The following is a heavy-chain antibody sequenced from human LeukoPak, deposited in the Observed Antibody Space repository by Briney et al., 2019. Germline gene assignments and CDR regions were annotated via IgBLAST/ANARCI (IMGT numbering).Heavy chain of an antibody. CDR2: IRYDGSDK. CDR1: GSNFSNYD. J-gene: IGHJ5*02. CDR3: AKGDTS. V-gene: IGHV3-30*02. D-gene: IGHD2-21*02. Sequence: GGSLRLSCAASGSNFSNYDMHWVRQAPGKGLEWVAFIRYDGSDKYYADSVKGRFTISRDNSKNTLYLQMNSLRTEDTAVYYCAKGDTSWGQGTLVTVSS.